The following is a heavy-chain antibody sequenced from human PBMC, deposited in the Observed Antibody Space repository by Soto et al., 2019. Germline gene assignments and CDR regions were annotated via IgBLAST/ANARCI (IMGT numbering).Heavy chain of an antibody. CDR2: IYTSGST. CDR1: GGSISSYY. V-gene: IGHV4-4*07. J-gene: IGHJ5*02. Sequence: QVQLQESGPGLVKPSETLSLTCTVSGGSISSYYWSWIRQPAGKGLEWIGRIYTSGSTNYNPSLKSRFTMSVDTSKNQFSLKLSSVTAADTAVYYCARTNVDTAMVTFDPWGQGTLVTVSS. CDR3: ARTNVDTAMVTFDP. D-gene: IGHD5-18*01.